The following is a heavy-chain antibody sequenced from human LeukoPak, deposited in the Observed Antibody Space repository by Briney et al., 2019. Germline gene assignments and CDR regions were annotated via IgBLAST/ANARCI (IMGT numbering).Heavy chain of an antibody. D-gene: IGHD2-2*01. V-gene: IGHV4-39*07. CDR2: IYTSGST. CDR1: GGSISSSSYY. J-gene: IGHJ5*02. Sequence: PSETLSLTCTVSGGSISSSSYYWGWIRQPPVKGLEWIGRIYTSGSTNYNPSLKSRVTMSVDTSKNQFSLKLSSVTAADTAVYYCAREGYCSSTSCSGWFDPWGQGTLVTVSS. CDR3: AREGYCSSTSCSGWFDP.